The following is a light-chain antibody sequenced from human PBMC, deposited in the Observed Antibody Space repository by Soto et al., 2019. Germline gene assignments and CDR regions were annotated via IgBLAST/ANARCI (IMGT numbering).Light chain of an antibody. V-gene: IGKV4-1*01. CDR3: QQYYSSRT. CDR1: QSVLYSSNNKNY. CDR2: WAS. Sequence: DIVMTPSPDSLAVSLGERATINCKSSQSVLYSSNNKNYLAWYQQKPGQPPKLLIYWASTRESGVPDRFSGSGSGTDFPLTISSLQAEDVAVYYCQQYYSSRTFGQGTKVEIK. J-gene: IGKJ1*01.